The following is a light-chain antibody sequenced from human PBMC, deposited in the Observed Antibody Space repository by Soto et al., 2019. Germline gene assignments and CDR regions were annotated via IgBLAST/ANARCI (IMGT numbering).Light chain of an antibody. CDR1: SSNIGAGYD. CDR2: GYN. V-gene: IGLV1-40*01. Sequence: QSVLTQPPSVSGAPGQRVTISCTGSSSNIGAGYDVQWYQQLPGTAPKLLIYGYNNRPSGVPDRFSGSKSGTSASLAITGLQAEDEADYYCQSYDSSLTGSLFGGGTKLTVL. J-gene: IGLJ2*01. CDR3: QSYDSSLTGSL.